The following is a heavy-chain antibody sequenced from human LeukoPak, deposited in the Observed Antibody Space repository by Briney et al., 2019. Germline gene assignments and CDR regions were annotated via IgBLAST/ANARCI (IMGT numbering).Heavy chain of an antibody. V-gene: IGHV1-2*02. CDR2: INPNSGGT. J-gene: IGHJ6*03. D-gene: IGHD3-10*01. CDR3: ARDQGSGSYYNLYYYYYMDV. Sequence: GASVKVSCKASGYTFTGYYMHWVRQAPGQGLEWMGWINPNSGGTNYAQKFQGRVTMTRDTSISTAYMELSRLRSDDTAVYYCARDQGSGSYYNLYYYYYMDVWGKGTTVTISS. CDR1: GYTFTGYY.